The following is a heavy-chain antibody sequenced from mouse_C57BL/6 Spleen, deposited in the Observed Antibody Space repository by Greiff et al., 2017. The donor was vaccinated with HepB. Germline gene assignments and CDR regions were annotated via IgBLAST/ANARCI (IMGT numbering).Heavy chain of an antibody. J-gene: IGHJ2*01. CDR2: IDPSDSYT. Sequence: QVQLKQPGAELVKPGASVKLSCKASGYTFTSYWMQWVKQRPGQGLEWIGEIDPSDSYTNYNQKFKGKATLTVDTSSSTAYMQLSSLTSEDSAVYYCARGNYDPYYFDYWGQGTTLTVSS. CDR1: GYTFTSYW. V-gene: IGHV1-50*01. D-gene: IGHD2-4*01. CDR3: ARGNYDPYYFDY.